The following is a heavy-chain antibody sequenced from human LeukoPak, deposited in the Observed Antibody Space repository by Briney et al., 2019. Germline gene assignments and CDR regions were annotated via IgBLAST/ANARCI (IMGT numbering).Heavy chain of an antibody. CDR3: ARGNVYYCSGSDFDY. CDR2: IIPIFGTA. D-gene: IGHD3-10*01. J-gene: IGHJ4*02. CDR1: GDTFSSYA. Sequence: SVKVSCKASGDTFSSYAITWVRQAPGQGLEWMGGIIPIFGTANYAQNFQGRVTITTDESTSTAYMEVRSLRSDDTAVYYCARGNVYYCSGSDFDYWGQGTLVTVAS. V-gene: IGHV1-69*05.